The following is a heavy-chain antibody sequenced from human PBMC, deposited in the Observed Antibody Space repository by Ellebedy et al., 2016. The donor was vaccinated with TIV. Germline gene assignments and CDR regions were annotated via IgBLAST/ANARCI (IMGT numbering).Heavy chain of an antibody. V-gene: IGHV3-30-3*01. CDR1: GFTFSSYA. Sequence: GGSLRLSXAASGFTFSSYAMHWVRQAPGKGLEWVAVISYDGSNKYYADSVKGRFTISRDNSKNTLYLQVNSLRAEDTAVYYCARVRTPGKVDVWGQGTTVTVSS. CDR2: ISYDGSNK. D-gene: IGHD1-1*01. CDR3: ARVRTPGKVDV. J-gene: IGHJ6*02.